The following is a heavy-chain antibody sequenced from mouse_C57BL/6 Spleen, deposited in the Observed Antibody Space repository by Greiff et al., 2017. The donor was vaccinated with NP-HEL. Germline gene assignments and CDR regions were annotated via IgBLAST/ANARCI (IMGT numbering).Heavy chain of an antibody. CDR3: ARSDGPLDY. J-gene: IGHJ2*01. CDR2: IDPSDSYT. CDR1: GYTFTSYW. Sequence: QVQLQQPGAELVRPGTSVKLSCKASGYTFTSYWMHWVKQRPGQGLEWIGVIDPSDSYTNYNQKFKGKATLTVDTSSSTAYMQLSSLTSEDSAVYYCARSDGPLDYWGQGTTLTVSS. V-gene: IGHV1-59*01. D-gene: IGHD2-3*01.